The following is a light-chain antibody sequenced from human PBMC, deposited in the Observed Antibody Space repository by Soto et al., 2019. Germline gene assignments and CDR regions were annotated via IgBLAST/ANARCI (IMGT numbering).Light chain of an antibody. J-gene: IGLJ1*01. CDR3: SSYTSSSTQV. V-gene: IGLV2-14*01. Sequence: QSVLTQPASVSGFPGQSITISCTGTSSDVGGYNYVSWYQQHPGKALKLMIYDVSNRPSGVSNRFSGSKSGNTASLTISGLQAEDEADYYCSSYTSSSTQVFGTGTKVTVL. CDR1: SSDVGGYNY. CDR2: DVS.